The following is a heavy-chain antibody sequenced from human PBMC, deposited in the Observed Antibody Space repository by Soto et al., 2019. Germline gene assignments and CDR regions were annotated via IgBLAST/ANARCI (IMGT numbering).Heavy chain of an antibody. Sequence: GGSLRLSCATSGFRLSSYAMHWVRQAPGKGLEWVAVISYDGSNKYYADSVKGRFTISRDNSKNTLYLQMNSLRAEDTAVYYCARDQQQWLALDYWGQGTLVTVSS. CDR2: ISYDGSNK. CDR3: ARDQQQWLALDY. V-gene: IGHV3-30-3*01. D-gene: IGHD6-19*01. CDR1: GFRLSSYA. J-gene: IGHJ4*02.